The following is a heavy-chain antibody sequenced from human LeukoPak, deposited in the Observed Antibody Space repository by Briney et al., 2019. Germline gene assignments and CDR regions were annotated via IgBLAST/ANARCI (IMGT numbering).Heavy chain of an antibody. CDR1: GFTVSSNY. V-gene: IGHV3-66*01. D-gene: IGHD2-21*02. CDR3: ARDLTRYYGMDV. Sequence: GGSLRLSCAASGFTVSSNYMSWVRQAPGKGLEWVSVIYSGGSTYYADSVKGRFTISRDNSKNTLYLQMNSLRAEDTAVYCCARDLTRYYGMDVWGQGTTVTVSS. CDR2: IYSGGST. J-gene: IGHJ6*02.